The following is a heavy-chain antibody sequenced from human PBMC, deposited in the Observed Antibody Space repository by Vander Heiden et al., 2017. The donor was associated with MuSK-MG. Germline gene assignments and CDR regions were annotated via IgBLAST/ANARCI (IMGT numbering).Heavy chain of an antibody. CDR2: IYYSGST. Sequence: QLQLQQSGPGLVQPSETLSLTCIVSGGSISRMSHYWGWIRQPPGKGLEWIGSIYYSGSTHNNPSLERGVSISVDTSKNQFSLKLTSVTAADTAVYYCARQWELIAFDIWGQGTMVTVSS. V-gene: IGHV4-39*01. J-gene: IGHJ3*02. D-gene: IGHD1-26*01. CDR1: GGSISRMSHY. CDR3: ARQWELIAFDI.